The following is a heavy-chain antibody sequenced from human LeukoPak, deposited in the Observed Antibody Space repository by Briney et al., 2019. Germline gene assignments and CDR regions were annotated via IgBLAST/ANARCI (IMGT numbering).Heavy chain of an antibody. J-gene: IGHJ5*02. CDR2: INPNSGGT. CDR3: ARDSSGIEVANEIFDP. CDR1: GYTFTGYY. V-gene: IGHV1-2*02. Sequence: GASVKVSCKASGYTFTGYYIHWVRQAPGQGLEWMGWINPNSGGTNFAQKFQGRVTTTRDRSISTAYMELSRMRSDDTAVYYCARDSSGIEVANEIFDPWGQGTLVTVSS. D-gene: IGHD6-19*01.